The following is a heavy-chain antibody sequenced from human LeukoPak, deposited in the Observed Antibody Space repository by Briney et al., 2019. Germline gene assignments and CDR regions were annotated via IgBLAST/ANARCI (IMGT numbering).Heavy chain of an antibody. CDR3: AGLQLTYYDSSGYEKYFDY. CDR1: GGSFSGYY. Sequence: PSETLSLTCAVYGGSFSGYYWSWIRQPPGKGLEWIGEINHSGSTNYNPSLKSRVTISVDTSKNQFSLKLSSVTAADTAVYYCAGLQLTYYDSSGYEKYFDYWGQGTLVTVSS. D-gene: IGHD3-22*01. V-gene: IGHV4-34*01. J-gene: IGHJ4*02. CDR2: INHSGST.